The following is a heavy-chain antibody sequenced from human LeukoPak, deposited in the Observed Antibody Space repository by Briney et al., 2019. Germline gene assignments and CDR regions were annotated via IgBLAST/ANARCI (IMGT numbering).Heavy chain of an antibody. J-gene: IGHJ4*02. D-gene: IGHD5-12*01. V-gene: IGHV3-64*01. CDR3: ARHSGYVEPYFDY. CDR1: GFTFSSYA. Sequence: PGGSLRLSCAASGFTFSSYAMHWVRQAPGKGLEYVSAISSNGGSTYYANSVKGRFTISRDNSKNTLYLQMGSLRAEDMAVYYCARHSGYVEPYFDYWGQGTLVTVSS. CDR2: ISSNGGST.